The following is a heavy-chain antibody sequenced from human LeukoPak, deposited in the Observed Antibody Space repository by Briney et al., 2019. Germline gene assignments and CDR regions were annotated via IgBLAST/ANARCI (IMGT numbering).Heavy chain of an antibody. D-gene: IGHD3-10*01. CDR2: INPNSGGT. Sequence: ASVKVSCKASGYTFTGYYMHWVRQAPGQGLEWMGWINPNSGGTNYAQKFQGRVTMTRDTSISTAYMELSRLRSDDTAVYYCARSTMVRGVIPFDYWGQGILVTVSS. J-gene: IGHJ4*02. V-gene: IGHV1-2*02. CDR3: ARSTMVRGVIPFDY. CDR1: GYTFTGYY.